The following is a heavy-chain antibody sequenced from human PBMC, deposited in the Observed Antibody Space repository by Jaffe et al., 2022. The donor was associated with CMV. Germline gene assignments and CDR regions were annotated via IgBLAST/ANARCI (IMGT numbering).Heavy chain of an antibody. CDR3: ARGGCSGGSCSTLYYYYYYMDV. Sequence: QVQLQQSGPGLVKPSQTLSLTCAISGDSVSSNSAAWNWIRQSPSRGLEWLGRTYYRSKWYNDYAVSVKSRITINPDTSKNQFSLQLNSVTPEDTAVYYCARGGCSGGSCSTLYYYYYYMDVWGKGTTVTVSS. J-gene: IGHJ6*03. D-gene: IGHD2-15*01. V-gene: IGHV6-1*01. CDR2: TYYRSKWYN. CDR1: GDSVSSNSAA.